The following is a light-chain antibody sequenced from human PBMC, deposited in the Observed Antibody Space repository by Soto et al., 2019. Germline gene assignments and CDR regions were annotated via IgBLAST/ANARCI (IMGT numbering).Light chain of an antibody. CDR1: QGIKNW. CDR3: QQASSFPIT. V-gene: IGKV1-12*01. Sequence: DIQMTQSPSSVSASVGDRVTITCRASQGIKNWLAWYQQKPGKAPNLLIYAASSLQSGVPSRFSGSGSGTDFTLTISSLQPEDFATYYCQQASSFPITFGQGTRLEMK. CDR2: AAS. J-gene: IGKJ5*01.